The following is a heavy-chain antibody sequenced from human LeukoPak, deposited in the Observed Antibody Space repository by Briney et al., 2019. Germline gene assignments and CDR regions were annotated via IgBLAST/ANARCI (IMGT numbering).Heavy chain of an antibody. V-gene: IGHV1-8*01. Sequence: ASVKVPCKASGYTFTSYDINWVRQATGQGLEWMGWMNPNSGNTGYAQKFQGRVTMTRNTSISTAYMELSSLRSEDTAVYYCARTYYNDSGSDNWFDPWGQGTLVTVSS. CDR2: MNPNSGNT. CDR1: GYTFTSYD. J-gene: IGHJ5*02. CDR3: ARTYYNDSGSDNWFDP. D-gene: IGHD3-10*01.